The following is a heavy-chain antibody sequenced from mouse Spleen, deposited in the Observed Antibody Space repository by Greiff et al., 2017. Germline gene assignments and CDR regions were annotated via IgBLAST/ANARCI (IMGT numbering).Heavy chain of an antibody. D-gene: IGHD1-1*01. CDR3: ARNYGSSSGYFDY. CDR1: GYTFTDYY. Sequence: EVMLVESGPVLVKPGASVKMSCKASGYTFTDYYMNWVKQSHGKSLEWIGVINPYNGGTSYNQKFKGKATLTVDKSSSTAYMELNSLTSEDSAVYYCARNYGSSSGYFDYWGQGTTLTVSS. CDR2: INPYNGGT. V-gene: IGHV1-19*01. J-gene: IGHJ2*01.